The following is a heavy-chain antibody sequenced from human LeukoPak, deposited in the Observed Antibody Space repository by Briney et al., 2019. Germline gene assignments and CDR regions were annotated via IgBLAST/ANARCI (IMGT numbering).Heavy chain of an antibody. V-gene: IGHV1-2*02. CDR1: GYTFTGYY. CDR2: INPNSGGT. J-gene: IGHJ6*03. CDR3: ATRGIGPDVILSNYYYLDV. D-gene: IGHD3-10*01. Sequence: ASVKVSCKASGYTFTGYYMHWVRQAPGQGLEWMGWINPNSGGTNYAQKFQGRVTMTRDTSISTAYMELSRLRSEDTAVYYCATRGIGPDVILSNYYYLDVWGKGTTVTISS.